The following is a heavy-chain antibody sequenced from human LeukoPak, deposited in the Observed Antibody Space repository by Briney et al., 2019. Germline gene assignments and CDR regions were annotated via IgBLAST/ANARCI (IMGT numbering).Heavy chain of an antibody. CDR1: GGSISSYY. J-gene: IGHJ5*01. CDR3: ARVYDSRNWLDS. CDR2: IYTSGST. Sequence: SETLSLTCSVSGGSISSYYWSWIRQPAGKGLEWIGRIYTSGSTNYNPSLKSRITMSVDPSKNQFSLKLSSWTARDTAVYYCARVYDSRNWLDSWGQGTLVTVSS. V-gene: IGHV4-4*07. D-gene: IGHD3-22*01.